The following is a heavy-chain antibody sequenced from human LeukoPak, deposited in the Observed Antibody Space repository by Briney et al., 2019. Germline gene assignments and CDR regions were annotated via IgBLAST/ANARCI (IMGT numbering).Heavy chain of an antibody. CDR1: GGTFSSYA. Sequence: ASVKVSCKASGGTFSSYAISWVRQAPGQGLEWMGGIIPTFGTANYAQKFQGRVTITADESTSTAYMELSSLRSEDTAVYYCAREPYCSSTSCWYNWFDPWGQGTLVTVSS. V-gene: IGHV1-69*13. CDR2: IIPTFGTA. CDR3: AREPYCSSTSCWYNWFDP. J-gene: IGHJ5*02. D-gene: IGHD2-2*01.